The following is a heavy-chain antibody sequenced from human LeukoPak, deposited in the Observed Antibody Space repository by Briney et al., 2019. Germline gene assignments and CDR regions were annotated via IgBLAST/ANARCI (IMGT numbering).Heavy chain of an antibody. CDR2: IVPIFGTA. CDR3: ARSPPPHGDIVVVPAAIPDYNWFDT. CDR1: GGTFSSYA. V-gene: IGHV1-69*01. D-gene: IGHD2-2*02. Sequence: EASVKVSCKASGGTFSSYAISWVRQAPGQGLEWMGGIVPIFGTANYAQKFQGRVTITADESTSTAYMELSSLRSEDTAVYYCARSPPPHGDIVVVPAAIPDYNWFDTWGQGTLVTVSS. J-gene: IGHJ5*02.